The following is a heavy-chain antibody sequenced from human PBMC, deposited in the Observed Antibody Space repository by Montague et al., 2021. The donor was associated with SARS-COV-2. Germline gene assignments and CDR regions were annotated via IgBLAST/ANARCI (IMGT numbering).Heavy chain of an antibody. J-gene: IGHJ6*02. D-gene: IGHD2-2*01. V-gene: IGHV3-20*04. Sequence: SLRLPCAASGFTFGDYGMSWVRQAPGKGLEWVSGINWNGGSTGYADSVKGRFTISRDNAKNSLYLQMNSLRAEDTALYYCARDRDCSSTSCSPGLYYYYGMDVWGQGTTVTVSS. CDR3: ARDRDCSSTSCSPGLYYYYGMDV. CDR1: GFTFGDYG. CDR2: INWNGGST.